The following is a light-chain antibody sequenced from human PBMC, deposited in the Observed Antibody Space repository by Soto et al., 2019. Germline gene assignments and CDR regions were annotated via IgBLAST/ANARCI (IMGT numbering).Light chain of an antibody. CDR1: QTINNY. CDR2: AAS. V-gene: IGKV1-39*01. CDR3: QQSFSQPLT. Sequence: DIQMTQSPSSLSAPVGDRVTITCRASQTINNYLNWYQQKPGKAPDLLIYAASTLQSGVPARISGSGAGTDFSLNITRLQPEDSATYYCQQSFSQPLTFGGGTKVEI. J-gene: IGKJ4*01.